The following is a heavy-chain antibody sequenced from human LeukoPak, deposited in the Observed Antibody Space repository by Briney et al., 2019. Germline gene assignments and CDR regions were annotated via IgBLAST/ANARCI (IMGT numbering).Heavy chain of an antibody. Sequence: PGGSLRLSCAASGFTFSSYWMSWVRQAPGKGLEWVSAISGSGGSTYYADSVKGRFTISRDNSKNTLYLQMNSLRAEDTAVYYCARRWLQFGNYFDYWGQGTLVTVSS. CDR1: GFTFSSYW. CDR2: ISGSGGST. V-gene: IGHV3-23*01. J-gene: IGHJ4*02. D-gene: IGHD5-24*01. CDR3: ARRWLQFGNYFDY.